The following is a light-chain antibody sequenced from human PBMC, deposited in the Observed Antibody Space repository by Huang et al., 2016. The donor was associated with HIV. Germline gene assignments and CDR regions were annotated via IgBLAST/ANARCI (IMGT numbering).Light chain of an antibody. V-gene: IGKV3-15*01. J-gene: IGKJ1*01. CDR2: GAS. CDR3: QQYNSWPPWT. Sequence: EIVVTQSPVTLSASPGETVTLSCRASQSIVNLAWYQQKPGQSPRLLIYGASTRVIGIPDSFSGRGSGTEFTLIISSLQSDDFAVYFCQQYNSWPPWTCGQGTKVDIK. CDR1: QSIVN.